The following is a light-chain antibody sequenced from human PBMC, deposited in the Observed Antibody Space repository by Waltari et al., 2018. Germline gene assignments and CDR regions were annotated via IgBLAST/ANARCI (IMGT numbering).Light chain of an antibody. CDR1: QSVFYSARNKNY. J-gene: IGKJ4*01. V-gene: IGKV4-1*01. CDR2: ATS. Sequence: DIVMTQSPDSLAVSLGERATINCKSSQSVFYSARNKNYLSWYQQKPGQPPKLLIYATSTRESGVPDRFSDSGSGTDFTLTISSLQAEDVAVYFCHQYYTYPLTFGGGTKVEIK. CDR3: HQYYTYPLT.